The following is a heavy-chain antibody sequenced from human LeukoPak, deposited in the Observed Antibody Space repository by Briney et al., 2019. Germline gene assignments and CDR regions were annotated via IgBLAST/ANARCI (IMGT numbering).Heavy chain of an antibody. D-gene: IGHD2-8*01. J-gene: IGHJ4*02. CDR2: ISSSSSTI. V-gene: IGHV3-48*02. Sequence: PGGSLRLSCAASGLTVSSNSMNWVRQAPGKGLEWVSYISSSSSTIYYADSVKGRFTISRGNAKNSLYLQMNSLRDEDTAVYYCARARASGRNGLDYWGQGTLVTVSS. CDR3: ARARASGRNGLDY. CDR1: GLTVSSNS.